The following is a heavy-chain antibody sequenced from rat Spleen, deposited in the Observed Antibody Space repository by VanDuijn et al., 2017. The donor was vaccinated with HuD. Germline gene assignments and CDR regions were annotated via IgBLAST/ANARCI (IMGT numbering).Heavy chain of an antibody. CDR1: GFSLTSHH. CDR2: IWGNGNT. Sequence: QVQLKESGPGLVQPSQTLSLTCTVSGFSLTSHHVSWVRQPPGKGLEWMGVIWGNGNTNYNSALKSRLSISRDTSKSQVFLKMNSLQTEDTAMYFCATQHYYDGYYRDYWGQGVMVTVSS. J-gene: IGHJ2*01. V-gene: IGHV2-13*01. CDR3: ATQHYYDGYYRDY. D-gene: IGHD1-12*03.